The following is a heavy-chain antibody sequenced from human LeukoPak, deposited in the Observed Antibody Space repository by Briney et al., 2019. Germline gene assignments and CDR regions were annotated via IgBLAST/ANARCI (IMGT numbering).Heavy chain of an antibody. CDR2: IYYSEST. CDR1: GGSISSGGYS. J-gene: IGHJ4*02. Sequence: SRTLSLTCTVSGGSISSGGYSWSWVRQHPGKGLEWIGYIYYSESTYYNPSLKSRVTISVDTSKNQFSLKLSSVTAADTAVYYCARDAGYSYGPFDYWGQGTLVTVSS. V-gene: IGHV4-31*03. CDR3: ARDAGYSYGPFDY. D-gene: IGHD5-18*01.